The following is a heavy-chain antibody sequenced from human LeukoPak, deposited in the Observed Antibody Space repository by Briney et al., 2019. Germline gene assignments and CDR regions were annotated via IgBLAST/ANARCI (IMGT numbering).Heavy chain of an antibody. J-gene: IGHJ4*02. V-gene: IGHV3-30*04. Sequence: GGSLRLSCAASGFTFSSNAMHWVRQAPGKGLEWVAIISYDGSNKCYADSVKGRFTISRDKSKNTLYLQMNSLRAEDTAVYYCARAPGYRGFLDYWGQGNLVTVSS. CDR2: ISYDGSNK. CDR3: ARAPGYRGFLDY. CDR1: GFTFSSNA. D-gene: IGHD5-18*01.